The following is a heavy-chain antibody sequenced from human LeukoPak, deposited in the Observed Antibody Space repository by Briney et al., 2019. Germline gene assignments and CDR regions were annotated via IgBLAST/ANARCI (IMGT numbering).Heavy chain of an antibody. V-gene: IGHV1-69*05. CDR1: GGTFSSYA. CDR2: IIPIFGTA. D-gene: IGHD6-19*01. CDR3: ARDIAVAGWGNYFDY. J-gene: IGHJ4*02. Sequence: ASVKVSCKASGGTFSSYAISWVRQAPGQGLEWMGGIIPIFGTANYAQKFQGRVTITTDESTSTAYVELSSLRSEDTAVYYCARDIAVAGWGNYFDYWGQGTLVTVSS.